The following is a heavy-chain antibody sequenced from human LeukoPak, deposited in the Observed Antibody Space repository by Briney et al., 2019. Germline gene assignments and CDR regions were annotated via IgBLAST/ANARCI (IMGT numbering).Heavy chain of an antibody. Sequence: GASVKVSCKASGYTFTGYYMHWVRQAPGQGLEWMGWINPNSGGTNYAQKFQGWVTMTRDTSISTAYMELSRLRSDDTAVYYCARVNDFWSGYYLYYYYYGMDVWGQGTTVTVSS. V-gene: IGHV1-2*04. J-gene: IGHJ6*02. D-gene: IGHD3-3*01. CDR2: INPNSGGT. CDR1: GYTFTGYY. CDR3: ARVNDFWSGYYLYYYYYGMDV.